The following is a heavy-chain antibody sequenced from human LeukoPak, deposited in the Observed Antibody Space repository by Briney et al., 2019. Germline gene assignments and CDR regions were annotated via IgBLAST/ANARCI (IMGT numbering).Heavy chain of an antibody. CDR1: GFTFSSFS. Sequence: GGSLRLSCAASGFTFSSFSMNWVRRAPGKGPEWVSSIGSISTYTHYAGAVKGRFTISRDNTKNSLYLQMNSLRAEDTAVYYCARTHIPQYDFWTASIWGQGTLVAVSS. CDR3: ARTHIPQYDFWTASI. J-gene: IGHJ4*02. D-gene: IGHD3-3*01. CDR2: IGSISTYT. V-gene: IGHV3-21*01.